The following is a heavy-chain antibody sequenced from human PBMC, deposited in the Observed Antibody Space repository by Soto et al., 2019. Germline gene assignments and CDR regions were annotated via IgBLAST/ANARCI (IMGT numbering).Heavy chain of an antibody. J-gene: IGHJ5*02. V-gene: IGHV1-18*01. Sequence: GASVKVSCKASGYTFTSYGISWVRQAPGQGLEWMGWISAYNGNTNYAQKLQGRVTMPTDTSTSTAYMELRSLRSDDTAVYYCARIWGRYCSGGSCQTNWFDPWGQGTLVNVSS. CDR3: ARIWGRYCSGGSCQTNWFDP. D-gene: IGHD2-15*01. CDR1: GYTFTSYG. CDR2: ISAYNGNT.